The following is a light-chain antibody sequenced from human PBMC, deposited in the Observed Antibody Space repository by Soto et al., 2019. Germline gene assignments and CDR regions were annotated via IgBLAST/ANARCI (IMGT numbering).Light chain of an antibody. CDR2: GAS. Sequence: EIVLTESPGTLSLSPGERATLSCRASQSVGSDYLAWYQQKPGQAPRILIFGASGRATGIPDRFSGSGSGTEFTLTISSLQSEDFAVYYCQQYNNWPRTFGQGTKVDIK. V-gene: IGKV3-20*01. CDR3: QQYNNWPRT. J-gene: IGKJ1*01. CDR1: QSVGSDY.